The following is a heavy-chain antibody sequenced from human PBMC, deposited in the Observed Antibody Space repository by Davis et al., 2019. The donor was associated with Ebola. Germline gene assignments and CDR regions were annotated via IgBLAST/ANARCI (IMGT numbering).Heavy chain of an antibody. CDR1: GYTFTSYA. D-gene: IGHD2-21*02. J-gene: IGHJ6*04. V-gene: IGHV1-3*01. CDR3: ARVRYCGGDCSRYFYYGMDV. CDR2: INAGNGNT. Sequence: ASVKVSCKASGYTFTSYAMHWVRQAPGQRLEWMGWINAGNGNTKYSQKFQGRVTITRDTSASTAYMELSSLRSDDTAVYYCARVRYCGGDCSRYFYYGMDVWGKGTTVTVSS.